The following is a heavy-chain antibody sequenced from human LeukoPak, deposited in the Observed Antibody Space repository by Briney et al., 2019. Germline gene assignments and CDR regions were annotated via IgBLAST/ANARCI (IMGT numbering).Heavy chain of an antibody. D-gene: IGHD3-22*01. V-gene: IGHV4-59*08. Sequence: SETLSLTCAVYGGSFSGYYWSWIRQPPGKGLEWMGYIFHSGSTTYNPSLSSRLTISVDTSKNQFSLELRSVTAADTAVYYCARQGTSGSYLTGLDVWGQGTTVTVSS. CDR2: IFHSGST. CDR3: ARQGTSGSYLTGLDV. J-gene: IGHJ6*02. CDR1: GGSFSGYY.